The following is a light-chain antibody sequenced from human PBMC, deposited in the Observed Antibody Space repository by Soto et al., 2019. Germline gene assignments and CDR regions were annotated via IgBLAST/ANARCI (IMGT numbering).Light chain of an antibody. Sequence: QSALTQPASVSGSPGQSITISCTGTSSDFGGYNYVSWYQQHPGKAPKLMIYEVSNRPSGLSNRFSGSKSGNTASLTISGLQAEDEADYYCCSYTTTNTLVFGTGTKVTVL. J-gene: IGLJ1*01. CDR2: EVS. CDR3: CSYTTTNTLV. CDR1: SSDFGGYNY. V-gene: IGLV2-14*01.